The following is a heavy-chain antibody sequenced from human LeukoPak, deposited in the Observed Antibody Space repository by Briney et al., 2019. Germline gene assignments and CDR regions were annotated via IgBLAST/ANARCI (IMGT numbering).Heavy chain of an antibody. V-gene: IGHV3-66*01. CDR2: IYSGGST. CDR3: ARVPRAVAGSYYFDY. Sequence: GGSLRLSCAASGFTVSSNYMSWVRQAPGKGLEWVSVIYSGGSTYYADSVKGRFTISRDNSKNTLYLQMNSLRAEDTAVYYCARVPRAVAGSYYFDYWGQETLVTVSS. J-gene: IGHJ4*02. D-gene: IGHD6-19*01. CDR1: GFTVSSNY.